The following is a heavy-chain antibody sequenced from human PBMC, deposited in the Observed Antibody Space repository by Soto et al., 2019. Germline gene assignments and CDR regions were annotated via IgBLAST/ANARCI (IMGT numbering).Heavy chain of an antibody. D-gene: IGHD2-2*01. V-gene: IGHV3-21*01. J-gene: IGHJ4*02. CDR2: ISSSSSYI. CDR3: ARDSGLYPLPDY. CDR1: GFTFSSYS. Sequence: PGGSLRLSCAASGFTFSSYSMNWVRQAPGKGLEWVSSISSSSSYIYYADSVKGRFTISRDSAKNSLYLQMNSLRAEDTAVYYCARDSGLYPLPDYWGQGTLVTVSS.